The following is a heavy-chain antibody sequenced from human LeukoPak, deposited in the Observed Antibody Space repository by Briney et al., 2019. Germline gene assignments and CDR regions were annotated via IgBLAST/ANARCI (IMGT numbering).Heavy chain of an antibody. J-gene: IGHJ4*02. CDR1: GGSISSYY. Sequence: SETLSLTCTVSGGSISSYYWSWIRQPPGKGLEWLGYIYYSGSTNYNPSLKSRVTISVDTSKNQFSLKLSSVTAADTAVYYCARDLGYDSSGYYLWGQGTLVTVSS. D-gene: IGHD3-22*01. CDR3: ARDLGYDSSGYYL. CDR2: IYYSGST. V-gene: IGHV4-59*01.